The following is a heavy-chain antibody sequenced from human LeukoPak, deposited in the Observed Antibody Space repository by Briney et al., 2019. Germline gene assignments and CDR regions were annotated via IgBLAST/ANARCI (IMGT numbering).Heavy chain of an antibody. CDR3: AKTGEMATSLDY. CDR2: ISYDGSNK. J-gene: IGHJ4*02. V-gene: IGHV3-30*18. Sequence: PGGSLRLSCAASGFTFSSYGMHWVRQAPGKGLEWVAVISYDGSNKYYADSVKGRFTISRDNSKNTLYLQMNSLRAEDTAVYYCAKTGEMATSLDYWGQGTLVTVPS. D-gene: IGHD5-24*01. CDR1: GFTFSSYG.